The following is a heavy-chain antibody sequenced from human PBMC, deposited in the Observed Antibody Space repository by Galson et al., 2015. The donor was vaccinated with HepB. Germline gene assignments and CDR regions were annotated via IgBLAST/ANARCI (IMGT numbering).Heavy chain of an antibody. J-gene: IGHJ2*01. CDR3: ARGQGRGDWYFDL. V-gene: IGHV6-1*01. CDR1: GDSVSSNSAA. CDR2: TYYRSMWYD. Sequence: CAISGDSVSSNSAAWNRIRQSPSRGLEWLGRTYYRSMWYDEYAVSVKSRITINPDTSRNQFSLQVNSVTPDDTAVYYCARGQGRGDWYFDLWGRGTLVTVSS.